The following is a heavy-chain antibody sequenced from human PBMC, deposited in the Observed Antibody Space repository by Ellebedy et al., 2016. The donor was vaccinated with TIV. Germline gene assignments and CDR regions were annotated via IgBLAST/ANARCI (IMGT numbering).Heavy chain of an antibody. J-gene: IGHJ4*02. CDR3: AKVGYSYDFDY. CDR2: ISSNGVTT. CDR1: GFTFSSYA. V-gene: IGHV3-64*04. Sequence: GESLKISCSVSGFTFSSYAMHWVRQAPGKGLQYVSAISSNGVTTDYADSVEGRFTISRDNSKNTLYLQMNSLRAEDTAVYYCAKVGYSYDFDYWGQGTLVTVSS. D-gene: IGHD5-18*01.